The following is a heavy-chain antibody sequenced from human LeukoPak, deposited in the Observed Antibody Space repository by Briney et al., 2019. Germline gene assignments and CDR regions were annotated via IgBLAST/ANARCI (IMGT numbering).Heavy chain of an antibody. CDR1: GFTFSTYA. J-gene: IGHJ3*02. Sequence: GGSLRLSCAASGFTFSTYAMTWVRQSPGKGLEWVSAISDSGDYTHFADSVKGRFTISRDNSKNTLYLQMNSLRVEDTALYYCAKDPIVFNSGDYYLGAFNIWGQGAMVTVSS. V-gene: IGHV3-23*01. CDR3: AKDPIVFNSGDYYLGAFNI. D-gene: IGHD2-21*02. CDR2: ISDSGDYT.